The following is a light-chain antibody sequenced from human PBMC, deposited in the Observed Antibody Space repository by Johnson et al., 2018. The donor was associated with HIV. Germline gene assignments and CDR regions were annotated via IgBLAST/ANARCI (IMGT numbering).Light chain of an antibody. CDR3: GTWDSYLTAGV. J-gene: IGLJ1*01. V-gene: IGLV1-51*02. CDR2: ENN. Sequence: QAVLTQPPSVSAAPGQKVTIFCSGSSSNIGNNYVSWYQQVPGTAPKLLIYENNKRPSGIPDRFSGSKSGTSATLGITGLQTGDEADYYCGTWDSYLTAGVFGSGTKVTVL. CDR1: SSNIGNNY.